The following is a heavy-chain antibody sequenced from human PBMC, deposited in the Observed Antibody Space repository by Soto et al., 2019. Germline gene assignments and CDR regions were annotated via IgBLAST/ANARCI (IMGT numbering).Heavy chain of an antibody. J-gene: IGHJ6*03. Sequence: GWSLRLSCAASGFTFSSYSMNWVRQAPGNGLEWVSYISSSSSTIYYADSVKGRFTISRYNAKNSLYLQMNSLRAEDTAVYYCASSYYYGSDPGRYYYYYMDVWGKGTTVTVSS. D-gene: IGHD3-10*01. CDR1: GFTFSSYS. CDR3: ASSYYYGSDPGRYYYYYMDV. CDR2: ISSSSSTI. V-gene: IGHV3-48*01.